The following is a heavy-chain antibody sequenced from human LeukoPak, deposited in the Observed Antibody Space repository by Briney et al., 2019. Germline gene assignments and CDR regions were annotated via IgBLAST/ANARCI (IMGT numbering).Heavy chain of an antibody. J-gene: IGHJ5*02. D-gene: IGHD3-22*01. V-gene: IGHV1-2*02. CDR3: ARDPHYYDSSGQNWFDP. CDR1: GYTFTGYY. Sequence: ASVKVSCKASGYTFTGYYMHWVRQAPGQGLEWMGWINPNSGGTNYAQKLQGRVTMTTDTSTSTAYMELRSLRSDDTAVYYCARDPHYYDSSGQNWFDPWGQGTLVTVSS. CDR2: INPNSGGT.